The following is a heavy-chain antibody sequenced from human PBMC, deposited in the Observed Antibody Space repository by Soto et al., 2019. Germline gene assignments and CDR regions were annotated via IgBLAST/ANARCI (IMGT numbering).Heavy chain of an antibody. D-gene: IGHD1-26*01. Sequence: ASVKVSCKASGYTFDSYVISWVRPAPGQGLEWMGWISSYNDNTKYAQKLQGRVTMTTDTSTSIAYMDLRSLRSDDTAVYYCARGWVSGSYVGWFDSWGQGTLVTVSS. CDR3: ARGWVSGSYVGWFDS. V-gene: IGHV1-18*01. J-gene: IGHJ5*01. CDR1: GYTFDSYV. CDR2: ISSYNDNT.